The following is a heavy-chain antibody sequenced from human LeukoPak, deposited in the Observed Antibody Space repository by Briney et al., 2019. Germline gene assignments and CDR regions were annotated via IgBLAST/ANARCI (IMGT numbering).Heavy chain of an antibody. J-gene: IGHJ6*03. V-gene: IGHV4-59*01. Sequence: SETLSFTCTVSGGSISSYYWSWIRQPPGKGLEWIGYIYYSGSTNYNPSLKSRVTISVDTSKNQFSLKLSSVTAADTAVYYCARSLGGLRYYYYYMDVWGKGTTVTVSS. CDR2: IYYSGST. CDR3: ARSLGGLRYYYYYMDV. CDR1: GGSISSYY. D-gene: IGHD3-16*01.